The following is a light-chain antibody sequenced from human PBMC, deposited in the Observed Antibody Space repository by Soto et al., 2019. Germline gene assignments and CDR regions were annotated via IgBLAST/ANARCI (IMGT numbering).Light chain of an antibody. Sequence: EIVLTQSPATLSLSPGERATLSCRASQSVSNNLCWYQQKPGQAPRLLIYDASNRATDIPARFSGSRSGTDFTLIINSLEPEDFAVYYCQQRSNWPRTFGQGTKLEIK. CDR1: QSVSNN. J-gene: IGKJ2*01. V-gene: IGKV3-11*01. CDR3: QQRSNWPRT. CDR2: DAS.